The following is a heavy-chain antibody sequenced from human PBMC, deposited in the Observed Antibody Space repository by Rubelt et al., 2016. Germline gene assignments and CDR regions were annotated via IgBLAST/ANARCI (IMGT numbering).Heavy chain of an antibody. CDR3: ARRTSRYCSGGSCYGEYFQH. J-gene: IGHJ1*01. Sequence: GGSISSYYWSWIRQPPGKGLEWIGYSTYSGSTNYNPSLKSRVTISVDTSKNQFSLKLSSVTAADTDEYYCARRTSRYCSGGSCYGEYFQHWGQGTLVTVSS. D-gene: IGHD2-15*01. V-gene: IGHV4-59*01. CDR2: STYSGST. CDR1: GGSISSYY.